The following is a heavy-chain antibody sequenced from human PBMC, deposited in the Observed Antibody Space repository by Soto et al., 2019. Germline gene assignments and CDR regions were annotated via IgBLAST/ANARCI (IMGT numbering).Heavy chain of an antibody. CDR3: AKDRLMLTIGVVGAFDF. J-gene: IGHJ3*01. Sequence: VQLLESGGALVQPGGSLRLSCAASGFSFNNHAMTWVRQAPGKGLEWVAGISGSGSTTHYADSVKGRFTISRANSKDTLYLQMNRLSADDTAVDYCAKDRLMLTIGVVGAFDFWGLGTMVTVSS. CDR1: GFSFNNHA. V-gene: IGHV3-23*01. D-gene: IGHD2-8*01. CDR2: ISGSGSTT.